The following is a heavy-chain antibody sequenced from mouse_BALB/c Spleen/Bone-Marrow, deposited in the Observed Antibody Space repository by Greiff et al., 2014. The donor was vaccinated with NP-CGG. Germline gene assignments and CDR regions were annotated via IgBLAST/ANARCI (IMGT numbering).Heavy chain of an antibody. CDR2: IDPANGNT. J-gene: IGHJ4*01. CDR3: TRERHYYGYDALDY. CDR1: GFNVKDTY. V-gene: IGHV14-3*02. Sequence: EVQVVESGAELVKPGASVKLSCTASGFNVKDTYMQWVKQRPEQSLEWIGRIDPANGNTQYDPTFQGKATITTDKSSNTAYLQLSSRTSEDTAVYYCTRERHYYGYDALDYWGQGTSVTVSS. D-gene: IGHD1-2*01.